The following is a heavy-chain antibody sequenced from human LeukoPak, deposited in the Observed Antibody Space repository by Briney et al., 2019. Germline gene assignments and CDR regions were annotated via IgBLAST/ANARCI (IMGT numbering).Heavy chain of an antibody. V-gene: IGHV1-69*06. CDR3: TRGGFGELYHFDY. J-gene: IGHJ4*02. D-gene: IGHD3-10*01. CDR1: GNSLNKYA. CDR2: FIPNFGTE. Sequence: SVKDSCKASGNSLNKYAITWVRQAPGHGLEWKGEFIPNFGTEQYAKKLQGRVTITADKSTSTAYMDLNSLRSEDTDVYYCTRGGFGELYHFDYWGQGTLVTVSS.